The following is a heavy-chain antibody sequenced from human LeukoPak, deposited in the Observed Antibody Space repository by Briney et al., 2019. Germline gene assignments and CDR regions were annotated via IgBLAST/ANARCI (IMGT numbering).Heavy chain of an antibody. CDR3: AKDVGSSGNYSPTDY. Sequence: PGGSLRLSCAASGFTFGRHAMNWVRQAPGKGLEWVSAIRFSGESTYYADYVKGSFTISRDNSKNTLYLQMASLRADDTAVYYCAKDVGSSGNYSPTDYWGQGTLVTVSS. CDR2: IRFSGEST. V-gene: IGHV3-23*01. J-gene: IGHJ4*02. CDR1: GFTFGRHA. D-gene: IGHD3-10*01.